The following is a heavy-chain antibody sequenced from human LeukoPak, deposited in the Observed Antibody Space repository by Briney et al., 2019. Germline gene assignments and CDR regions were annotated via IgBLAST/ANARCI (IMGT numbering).Heavy chain of an antibody. CDR2: IYYSGST. D-gene: IGHD2-2*01. CDR1: GGSISSYY. J-gene: IGHJ4*02. Sequence: SETLSLTCTVSGGSISSYYWSWIRQPPGKGLEWIGYIYYSGSTNYNPSLKSRVTMSVDTSKNQFSLKLSSVTAADTAVYYCAREGSIRAGFDYWGQGTLVTVSS. V-gene: IGHV4-59*12. CDR3: AREGSIRAGFDY.